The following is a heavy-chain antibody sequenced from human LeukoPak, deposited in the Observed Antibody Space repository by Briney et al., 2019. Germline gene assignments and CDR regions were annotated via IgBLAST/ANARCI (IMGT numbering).Heavy chain of an antibody. D-gene: IGHD6-6*01. CDR2: INTNGANT. CDR1: GFTFKSYA. J-gene: IGHJ4*02. V-gene: IGHV3-64*05. Sequence: GGSLRLSCSASGFTFKSYAMHWVRQAPGKGLEYVSSINTNGANTYYADPVKGRFTISRGNSRNTVYVQMNSLTPEDTAVYYCVKGLDYSSSQMDSWGQGTLVTVSS. CDR3: VKGLDYSSSQMDS.